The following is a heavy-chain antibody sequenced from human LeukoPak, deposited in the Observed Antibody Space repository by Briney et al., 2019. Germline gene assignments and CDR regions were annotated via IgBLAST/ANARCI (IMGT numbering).Heavy chain of an antibody. V-gene: IGHV4-34*01. CDR3: ASREIAAAGQFDY. CDR1: GRSFSGYY. D-gene: IGHD6-13*01. CDR2: INHSGST. Sequence: SETLSLTCAVYGRSFSGYYWSWIRQPPGKGLEWIGEINHSGSTNYNPSLKSRVTISVDTSKNQFSLKLSSVTAADTAVYYCASREIAAAGQFDYWGQGTLVTVSS. J-gene: IGHJ4*02.